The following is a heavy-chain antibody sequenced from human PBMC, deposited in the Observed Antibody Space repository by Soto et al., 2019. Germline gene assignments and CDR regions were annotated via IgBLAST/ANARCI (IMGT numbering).Heavy chain of an antibody. J-gene: IGHJ4*02. D-gene: IGHD2-15*01. CDR2: IHYSGST. V-gene: IGHV4-59*01. CDR1: GGSIIGSY. Sequence: PSETLSLTCTVSGGSIIGSYWSLIRHTPVKLLEWVVYIHYSGSTNYNPSLKSRVTMSVDSAKNQFSLQLSSVTAADTAVYFCTKYRRTDAEGYSFDYWGQGALVTVSS. CDR3: TKYRRTDAEGYSFDY.